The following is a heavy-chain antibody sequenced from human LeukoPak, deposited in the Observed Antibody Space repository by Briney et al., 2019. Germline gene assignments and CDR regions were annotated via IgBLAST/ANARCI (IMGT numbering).Heavy chain of an antibody. J-gene: IGHJ4*02. D-gene: IGHD3-22*01. CDR1: GYTFTSYY. CDR2: INPSGGST. CDR3: ARTHICYDSSGYYYYFDY. Sequence: GASVKVSCKASGYTFTSYYMHWVRQAPGQGLEWMGIINPSGGSTSYAQKFQGRVTMTRDTSTSTVYMELSRLRSDDTAVYYCARTHICYDSSGYYYYFDYWGQGTLVTVSS. V-gene: IGHV1-46*01.